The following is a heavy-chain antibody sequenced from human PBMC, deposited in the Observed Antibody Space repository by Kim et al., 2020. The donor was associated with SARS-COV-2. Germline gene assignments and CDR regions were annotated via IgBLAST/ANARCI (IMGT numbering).Heavy chain of an antibody. V-gene: IGHV3-30*01. CDR3: ARDRGGHFDY. CDR2: NK. D-gene: IGHD3-10*01. Sequence: NKYYADSVQGRFTNYRDNSKNTLYMQMNSLGAEDTAVYYCARDRGGHFDYWGQGTLVTVSS. J-gene: IGHJ4*02.